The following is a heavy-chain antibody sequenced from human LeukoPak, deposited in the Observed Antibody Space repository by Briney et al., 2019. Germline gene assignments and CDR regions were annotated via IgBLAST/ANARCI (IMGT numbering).Heavy chain of an antibody. J-gene: IGHJ4*02. D-gene: IGHD3-22*01. Sequence: ASVKVSCKXSGGTFSSYAISWVQQAPGQGLEWMGWIIPIFGTANYAQKFQGRVTITADESTSTAYMELSSLRSEDTAVYYCASGGPGVNYYDSSGYYLYYFDYWGQGTLVTVSS. CDR3: ASGGPGVNYYDSSGYYLYYFDY. CDR1: GGTFSSYA. V-gene: IGHV1-69*01. CDR2: IIPIFGTA.